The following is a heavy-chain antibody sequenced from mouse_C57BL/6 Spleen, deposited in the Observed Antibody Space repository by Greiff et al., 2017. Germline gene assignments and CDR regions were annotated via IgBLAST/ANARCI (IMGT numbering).Heavy chain of an antibody. Sequence: VKLMESGAELVRPGASVTLSCKASGYTFTDYEMHWVKQTPVHGLEWIGAIDPETGGTAYNQKFKGKAILTADKSSSTAYMELRSLTSEDSAVYYCTRSRDYLAWFAYWGQGTLVTVSA. CDR3: TRSRDYLAWFAY. CDR1: GYTFTDYE. D-gene: IGHD5-5*01. J-gene: IGHJ3*01. CDR2: IDPETGGT. V-gene: IGHV1-15*01.